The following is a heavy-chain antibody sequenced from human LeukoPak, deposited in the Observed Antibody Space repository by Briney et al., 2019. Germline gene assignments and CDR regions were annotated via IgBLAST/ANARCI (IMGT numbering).Heavy chain of an antibody. J-gene: IGHJ5*02. V-gene: IGHV3-7*01. D-gene: IGHD3-3*01. Sequence: GGSLRLSCAASGFTVSSNYMSWVRQAPGKGLEWVANIKQDGSEKYYVDSVKGRFTISRDNAKNSLYLQMNSLRAEDTAVYYCARALYDFWSGYSNWFDPWGQGTLVTVSS. CDR2: IKQDGSEK. CDR1: GFTVSSNY. CDR3: ARALYDFWSGYSNWFDP.